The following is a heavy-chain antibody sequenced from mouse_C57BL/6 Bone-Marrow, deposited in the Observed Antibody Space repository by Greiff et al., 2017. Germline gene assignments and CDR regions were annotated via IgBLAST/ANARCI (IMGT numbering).Heavy chain of an antibody. CDR1: GFTFSSYG. Sequence: EVKLVESGGDLVKPGGSLKLSCAASGFTFSSYGMSWVRQTPDKRLEWVATISSGGSYTYYPDSVKGRFTISRDNAKNTLYLQMSSLKSEDTAMYYCARQWTPYYYAMDYWGQGTSGTVSS. CDR2: ISSGGSYT. V-gene: IGHV5-6*01. J-gene: IGHJ4*01. CDR3: ARQWTPYYYAMDY.